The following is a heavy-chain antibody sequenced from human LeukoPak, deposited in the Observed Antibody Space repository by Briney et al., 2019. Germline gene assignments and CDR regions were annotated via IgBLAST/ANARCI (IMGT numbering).Heavy chain of an antibody. Sequence: GGSLRLSCAASGFTFSSYWMSWVRQAPGKGLEWVANIKQDGSEKYYVDSVKGRFTISRDNAKNSLYLQMNSLRAEDTAVYYCARDPRSSGWYRKAYYFDYWGQGTLVTVSS. J-gene: IGHJ4*02. CDR1: GFTFSSYW. D-gene: IGHD6-19*01. V-gene: IGHV3-7*01. CDR3: ARDPRSSGWYRKAYYFDY. CDR2: IKQDGSEK.